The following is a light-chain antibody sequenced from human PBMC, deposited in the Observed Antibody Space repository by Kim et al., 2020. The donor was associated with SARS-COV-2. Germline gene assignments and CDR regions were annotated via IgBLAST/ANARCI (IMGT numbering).Light chain of an antibody. CDR2: KAY. Sequence: SASVGDRVTISCRASRSISWLAWYQKKPGKAPNLLIYKAYILQSGVPSRFSGGGSGTEFPLTINSLQPDDFATYYCQQYDTYPLTFGGGTKVDIK. CDR3: QQYDTYPLT. J-gene: IGKJ4*01. CDR1: RSISW. V-gene: IGKV1-5*03.